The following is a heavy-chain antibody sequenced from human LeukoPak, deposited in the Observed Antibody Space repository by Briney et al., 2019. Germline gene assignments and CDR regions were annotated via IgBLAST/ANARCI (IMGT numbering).Heavy chain of an antibody. D-gene: IGHD5-24*01. CDR2: ISWNSGSI. CDR3: AKDLDGYLDY. Sequence: GGSLRLSCAASGFTFDDCAMHWVRQAPGKGLEWVSGISWNSGSIGYADSVKGRFTISRDNAKNSLYLQMNSLRAEDTALYYCAKDLDGYLDYWGQGTLVTVSS. J-gene: IGHJ4*02. V-gene: IGHV3-9*01. CDR1: GFTFDDCA.